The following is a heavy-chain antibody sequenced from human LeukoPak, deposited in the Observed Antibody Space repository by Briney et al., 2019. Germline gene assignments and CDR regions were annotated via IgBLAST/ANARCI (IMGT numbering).Heavy chain of an antibody. Sequence: PSETLSLTCTVSGDSISSGGHYWSWIRQHPGKGLERIGYIYYTGSTYYNPSLKSRVTISVDKSKILFSLKLSSVTAADTAIYYCARDRVVGDRTGNVDVWGQGTTVTVSS. D-gene: IGHD3-3*01. V-gene: IGHV4-31*03. CDR2: IYYTGST. J-gene: IGHJ6*02. CDR3: ARDRVVGDRTGNVDV. CDR1: GDSISSGGHY.